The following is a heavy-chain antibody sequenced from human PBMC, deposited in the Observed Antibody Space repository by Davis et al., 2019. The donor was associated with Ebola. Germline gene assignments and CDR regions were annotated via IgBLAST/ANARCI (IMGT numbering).Heavy chain of an antibody. Sequence: ASVKVSCKISVYSLRHYGVQWVRQAPGQGPEWVGWISGDKDRRNYARKLQDRVTLDIDTSTSTAYLELRGLTSDDTGVYYCSRVTVFGMIIGDFDHWGQGTLVTVSS. D-gene: IGHD3-3*01. CDR1: VYSLRHYG. V-gene: IGHV1-18*01. CDR2: ISGDKDRR. CDR3: SRVTVFGMIIGDFDH. J-gene: IGHJ4*02.